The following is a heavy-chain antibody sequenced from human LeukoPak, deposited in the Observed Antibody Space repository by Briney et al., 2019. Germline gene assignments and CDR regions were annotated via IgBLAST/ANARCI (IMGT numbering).Heavy chain of an antibody. CDR2: IKQDGSEK. CDR3: ARGITMVRGHYYGMDV. Sequence: GGSLRLSCAASGFSFRSYWMSWVRQAPGKGLEWVANIKQDGSEKYYVDSVKGRFTISRDNDKNSLYLQMNSLRAEDTAAYYCARGITMVRGHYYGMDVWGKGTTVTVSS. J-gene: IGHJ6*04. D-gene: IGHD3-10*01. CDR1: GFSFRSYW. V-gene: IGHV3-7*03.